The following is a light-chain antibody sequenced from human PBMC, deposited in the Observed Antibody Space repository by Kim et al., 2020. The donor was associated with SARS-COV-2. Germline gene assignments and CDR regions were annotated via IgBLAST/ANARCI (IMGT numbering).Light chain of an antibody. V-gene: IGKV3D-15*01. J-gene: IGKJ2*01. Sequence: SPGERVTLSCRASQSVSSNLAWYQQKPGQAPRLLIYGASTRATGIPARFSGSGSGTEFTLTISSLQSEDFAVYSCQQYNNWPPSYTFGQGTKLEI. CDR3: QQYNNWPPSYT. CDR2: GAS. CDR1: QSVSSN.